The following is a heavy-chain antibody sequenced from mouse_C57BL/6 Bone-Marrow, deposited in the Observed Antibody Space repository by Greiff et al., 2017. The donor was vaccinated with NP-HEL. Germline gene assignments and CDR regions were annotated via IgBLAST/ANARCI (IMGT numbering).Heavy chain of an antibody. J-gene: IGHJ4*01. Sequence: VHVKQSGPELVKPGASVKISCKASGYSFTDYNMNWVKQSNGKSLEWIGVINPNYGTTSYNQKFQGKATLTVDQSSSTAYMQLNSLTSEDSAVYCCTRLWNETDYAMDYWGQGTSVTVSS. CDR1: GYSFTDYN. CDR2: INPNYGTT. D-gene: IGHD6-1*01. CDR3: TRLWNETDYAMDY. V-gene: IGHV1-39*01.